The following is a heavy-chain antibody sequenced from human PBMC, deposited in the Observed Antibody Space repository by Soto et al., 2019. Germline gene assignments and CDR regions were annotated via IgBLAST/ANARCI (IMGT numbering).Heavy chain of an antibody. J-gene: IGHJ6*02. CDR3: ARDTTVLRYFNDYYYGMDV. D-gene: IGHD3-9*01. CDR1: GFTFSSYG. V-gene: IGHV3-33*01. Sequence: EGSLRLSCAASGFTFSSYGMHWVRQAPGKGLEWVAVIWYDGSNKYYADSVKGRFTISRDNSKNTLYLQMNSLRAEDTAVYYCARDTTVLRYFNDYYYGMDVWGQGTTVTVSS. CDR2: IWYDGSNK.